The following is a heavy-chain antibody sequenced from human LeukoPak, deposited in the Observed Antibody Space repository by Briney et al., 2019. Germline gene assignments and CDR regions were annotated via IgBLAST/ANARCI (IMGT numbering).Heavy chain of an antibody. J-gene: IGHJ4*02. Sequence: GGSLRLSCAASGFTFSHYWMTWVRQAPGKGLEWVANVKDDGSDEHYVDSVKGRFTISRDNAKNSLYLQMNSLRAEDAAVYYCARDRGRDTFDYWGQGTQVTVSS. D-gene: IGHD5-12*01. CDR3: ARDRGRDTFDY. CDR2: VKDDGSDE. V-gene: IGHV3-7*04. CDR1: GFTFSHYW.